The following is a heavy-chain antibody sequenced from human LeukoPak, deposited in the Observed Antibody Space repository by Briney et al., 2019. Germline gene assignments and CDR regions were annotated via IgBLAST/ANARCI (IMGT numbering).Heavy chain of an antibody. CDR3: AKDAGYDFWSGYYGYHFDY. V-gene: IGHV3-30*02. J-gene: IGHJ4*02. CDR2: IRYDGSNK. CDR1: GFTFSSYG. Sequence: GGSLRLSCAASGFTFSSYGMHWVRQAPGKGLEWVAFIRYDGSNKYYADSVKGRFTISRDNSKNTLYLQMNSLRAEGTAVYYCAKDAGYDFWSGYYGYHFDYWGQGTLVTVSS. D-gene: IGHD3-3*01.